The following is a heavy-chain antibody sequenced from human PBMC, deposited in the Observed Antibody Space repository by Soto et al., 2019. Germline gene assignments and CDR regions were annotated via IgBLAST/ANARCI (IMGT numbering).Heavy chain of an antibody. CDR2: MNPNSGNT. V-gene: IGHV1-8*01. J-gene: IGHJ3*02. Sequence: APVEVSCKAPRYTFTSYDLNSVRQSTGQGLEWMGWMNPNSGNTGYAQKFQGRVTMTRNTSISTAYMELSSLRSEDTAVYYCAGFWSGYVGAFDIWGQGTMVTVSS. CDR1: RYTFTSYD. CDR3: AGFWSGYVGAFDI. D-gene: IGHD3-3*01.